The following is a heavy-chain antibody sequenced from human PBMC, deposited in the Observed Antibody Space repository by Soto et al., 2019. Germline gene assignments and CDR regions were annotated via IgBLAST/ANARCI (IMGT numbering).Heavy chain of an antibody. J-gene: IGHJ6*02. CDR2: VSAYNGDK. V-gene: IGHV1-18*01. CDR3: ARDGPHIPAVGDX. Sequence: ASVKVSCKASGYTFINYGVSWVRQATGQGLQWMGFVSAYNGDKKYAQNVQGRVTLNTDTSTSTDYMEMRTLRSEDTAAYYCARDGPHIPAVGDXWGQGTTVTVS. D-gene: IGHD6-13*01. CDR1: GYTFINYG.